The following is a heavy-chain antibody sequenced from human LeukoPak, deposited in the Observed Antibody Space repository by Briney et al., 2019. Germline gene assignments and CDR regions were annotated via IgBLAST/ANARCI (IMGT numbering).Heavy chain of an antibody. CDR1: GGSISSSSYY. V-gene: IGHV4-39*01. D-gene: IGHD3-9*01. CDR2: VSNSGSK. CDR3: ARLRYDILTGCFDY. J-gene: IGHJ4*02. Sequence: PSETLSLTCTVSGGSISSSSYYWGWIRQPPGKGLEWIGSVSNSGSKHYNPSLKSRVTISEDTSKNQFSLKLSSVTAADTAVYYCARLRYDILTGCFDYWGQGTLVTVSS.